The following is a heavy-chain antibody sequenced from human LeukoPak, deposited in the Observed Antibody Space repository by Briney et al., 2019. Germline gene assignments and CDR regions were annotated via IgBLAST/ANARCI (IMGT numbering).Heavy chain of an antibody. CDR2: ISGSGGST. CDR3: AKDFRIGYSAHFDY. J-gene: IGHJ4*02. Sequence: GGSLRLSCAASGFTFSSYAMSWVRQAPGKGLEWVSGISGSGGSTYYADSVKGRFTISRDNSKNTLYLQMDSLRGEDTAVYYCAKDFRIGYSAHFDYWGQGALVTVSS. D-gene: IGHD2-21*01. CDR1: GFTFSSYA. V-gene: IGHV3-23*01.